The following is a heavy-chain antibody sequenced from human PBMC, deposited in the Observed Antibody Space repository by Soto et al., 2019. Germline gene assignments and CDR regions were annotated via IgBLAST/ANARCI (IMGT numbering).Heavy chain of an antibody. J-gene: IGHJ5*02. CDR3: ARGSCSSTSCYRVNWFDP. D-gene: IGHD2-2*01. V-gene: IGHV3-53*01. CDR1: GFTVSSNY. Sequence: GGYLRLSCAASGFTVSSNYMSWVRQAPGKGLEWVSVIYSGGSTYYADSVKGRFTISRDNSKNTLYLQMNSLRAEDTAVYYCARGSCSSTSCYRVNWFDPWGQGTLVTVSS. CDR2: IYSGGST.